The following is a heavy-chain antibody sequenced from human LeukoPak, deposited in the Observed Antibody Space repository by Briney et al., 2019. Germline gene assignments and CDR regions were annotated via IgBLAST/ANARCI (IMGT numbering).Heavy chain of an antibody. CDR3: ARVVPGTGFFY. CDR1: GFTFSSYS. Sequence: GGSLRLSCAASGFTFSSYSMNWVRQAPGKGLEWVSSISSTSSHIYYADSVKGRFTISRDNAKNSLYPQMNSLRAEDTAVYYCARVVPGTGFFYWGQGTLVTVSS. CDR2: ISSTSSHI. D-gene: IGHD2-8*02. J-gene: IGHJ4*02. V-gene: IGHV3-21*01.